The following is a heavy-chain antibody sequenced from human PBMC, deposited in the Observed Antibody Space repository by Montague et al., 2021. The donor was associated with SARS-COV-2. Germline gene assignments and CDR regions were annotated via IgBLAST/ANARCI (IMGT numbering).Heavy chain of an antibody. D-gene: IGHD3-16*01. CDR3: AREFRIELWQTNWYFGL. V-gene: IGHV4-59*11. J-gene: IGHJ2*01. CDR2: FDHSGNT. Sequence: SETLSLTCSVSGGSISGHYWSWFRQPPGKGLEWIGNFDHSGNTKYNPSLKSRATISVDTSKNQFALRLSSVTAADTAVYYCAREFRIELWQTNWYFGLWGRGTLVTVSS. CDR1: GGSISGHY.